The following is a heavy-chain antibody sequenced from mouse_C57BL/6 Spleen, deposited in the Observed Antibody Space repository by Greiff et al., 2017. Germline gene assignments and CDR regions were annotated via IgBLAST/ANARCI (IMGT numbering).Heavy chain of an antibody. Sequence: EVQLQQSGPGLVKPSQSLSLTCSVTGYSITSGYYWNWIRQFPGNKLEWMGYISYDGSNNYNPSLKNRISITRDTSKTQFFLKLNSVTTEDTATYYCARDGSSYYAMDYWGQGTSVTVSS. CDR1: GYSITSGYY. D-gene: IGHD1-1*01. V-gene: IGHV3-6*01. J-gene: IGHJ4*01. CDR2: ISYDGSN. CDR3: ARDGSSYYAMDY.